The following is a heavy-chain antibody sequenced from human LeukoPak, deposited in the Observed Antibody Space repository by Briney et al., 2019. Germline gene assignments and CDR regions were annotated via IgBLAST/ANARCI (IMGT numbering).Heavy chain of an antibody. Sequence: GGSLRLSCAASGFTFSSYGMHWVRQAPGKGLEWVAFIRYDGSNKYYADSVKGRFTISRDNSKNTLYLQMNSLRAEDTAVYYCAKDNLVVVPAAPYDAFDIWGQGTMVTVSS. V-gene: IGHV3-30*02. CDR3: AKDNLVVVPAAPYDAFDI. CDR2: IRYDGSNK. D-gene: IGHD2-2*01. CDR1: GFTFSSYG. J-gene: IGHJ3*02.